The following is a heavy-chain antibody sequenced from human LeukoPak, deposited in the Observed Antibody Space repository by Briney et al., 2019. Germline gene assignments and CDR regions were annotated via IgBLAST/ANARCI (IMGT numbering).Heavy chain of an antibody. D-gene: IGHD3-22*01. CDR1: GFTFSSYG. V-gene: IGHV3-30*03. J-gene: IGHJ4*02. Sequence: PGGSLRLSCAASGFTFSSYGMHWVRQAPGRALEGVAVISYDGSKQYYADSVKGRFTISRDNSKNTLYLQMNSLRAEDTAVYYCAGDSSGYPADYWGQGTLVTVSS. CDR3: AGDSSGYPADY. CDR2: ISYDGSKQ.